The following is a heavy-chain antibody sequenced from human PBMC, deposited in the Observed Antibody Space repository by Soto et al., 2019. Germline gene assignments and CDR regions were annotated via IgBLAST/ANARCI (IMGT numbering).Heavy chain of an antibody. V-gene: IGHV1-2*02. CDR1: GYTFTGYY. D-gene: IGHD2-2*01. CDR2: INPNSGGT. CDR3: ARDRVVVVPAAMNYYYYGMDV. Sequence: ASVKVSCKASGYTFTGYYMHWVRQAPGQGLEWMGWINPNSGGTNYAQKFQGRVTTTRDTSISTAYMELSRLRSDDTAVYYCARDRVVVVPAAMNYYYYGMDVWGQGTTVTVSS. J-gene: IGHJ6*02.